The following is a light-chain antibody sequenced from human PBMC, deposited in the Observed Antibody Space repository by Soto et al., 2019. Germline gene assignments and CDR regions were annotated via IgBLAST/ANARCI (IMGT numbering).Light chain of an antibody. V-gene: IGKV3-20*01. CDR3: QQYDTTPMYT. J-gene: IGKJ2*01. Sequence: EIVLTQSPDTLSLSPGERATLSCRASQSVSSSYFAWYQQRHGQAPRLLISGASSRATGIPDRFSGSGSGTDFTLTISRLEPEDFAVDYCQQYDTTPMYTFGQGTKLEIK. CDR1: QSVSSSY. CDR2: GAS.